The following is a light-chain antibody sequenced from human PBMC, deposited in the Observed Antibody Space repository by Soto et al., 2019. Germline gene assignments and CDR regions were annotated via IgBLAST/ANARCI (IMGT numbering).Light chain of an antibody. CDR2: SAS. V-gene: IGKV3-15*01. CDR3: QQYNNWPWT. Sequence: EIVMTQSPATLSVSPGGRATLSCRASQSISDTLAWYQQKPGQAPRLLIYSASRRATGFPGRFSGSGSGTDFTLTISSLQSEDLAVYYCQQYNNWPWTFGQATKVDIK. CDR1: QSISDT. J-gene: IGKJ1*01.